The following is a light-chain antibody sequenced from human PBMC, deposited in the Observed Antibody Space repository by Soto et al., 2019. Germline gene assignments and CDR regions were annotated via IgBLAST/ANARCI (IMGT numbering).Light chain of an antibody. Sequence: QSALTQPASVSGSPGQSITISCTGTSSDVGTYIYVSWYQHHPGKAPKLMIYEVSNRPSGVSNRFSGSKSGNTASLTISGLQAEDEADYYCFSYTTSNTWVFGGVTKLTVL. J-gene: IGLJ3*02. V-gene: IGLV2-14*01. CDR3: FSYTTSNTWV. CDR1: SSDVGTYIY. CDR2: EVS.